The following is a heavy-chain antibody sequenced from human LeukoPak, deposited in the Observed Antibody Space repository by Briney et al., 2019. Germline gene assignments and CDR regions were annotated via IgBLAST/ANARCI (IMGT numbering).Heavy chain of an antibody. CDR2: IKKDGSEK. V-gene: IGHV3-7*01. D-gene: IGHD3-3*01. CDR1: GFTFSSYW. CDR3: ARDDRSGYESWFDP. J-gene: IGHJ5*02. Sequence: GGSLRLSCAASGFTFSSYWMSWVRQAPGKGLEWVANIKKDGSEKYYVDSVKGRFTISRDNSKNTLYLQMNSLRAEDTAVYYCARDDRSGYESWFDPWGQGTLVTVSS.